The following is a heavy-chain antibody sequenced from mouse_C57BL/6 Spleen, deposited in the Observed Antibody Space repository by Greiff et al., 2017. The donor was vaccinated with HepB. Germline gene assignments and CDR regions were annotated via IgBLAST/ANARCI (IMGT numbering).Heavy chain of an antibody. D-gene: IGHD1-1*01. CDR3: TRDGGSRPGDY. CDR2: IDPGNSDT. CDR1: GYTFTSYW. V-gene: IGHV1-5*01. Sequence: VQLKESGTVLARPGASVKMSCKTSGYTFTSYWMHWVKQRPGQGLEWIGAIDPGNSDTSYNQKFKGKAKLTAVTSASTTYLELGSLTNEDSAVYYCTRDGGSRPGDYWGQGTTLTVTS. J-gene: IGHJ2*01.